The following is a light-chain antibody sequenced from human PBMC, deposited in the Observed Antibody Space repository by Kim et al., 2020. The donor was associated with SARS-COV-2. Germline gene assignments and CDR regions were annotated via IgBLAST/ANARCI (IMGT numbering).Light chain of an antibody. CDR3: QVWDSSSDHVV. V-gene: IGLV3-21*04. J-gene: IGLJ2*01. CDR1: NIGSKS. CDR2: YDS. Sequence: APGKTARITCGGNNIGSKSVHWDQQKPGQAPVLVIYYDSDRPSAIPERFSGSNSGNTATLTISRVEAGDEADYYCQVWDSSSDHVVFGGGTQLTVL.